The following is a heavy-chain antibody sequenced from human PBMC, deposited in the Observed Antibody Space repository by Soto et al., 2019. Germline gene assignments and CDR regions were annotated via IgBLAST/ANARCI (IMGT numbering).Heavy chain of an antibody. V-gene: IGHV3-21*01. CDR2: ISSRTTDM. CDR1: GFPFSTYD. CDR3: ARPYSGSYSFDY. J-gene: IGHJ4*02. D-gene: IGHD1-26*01. Sequence: LRLSCAASGFPFSTYDMNWVRQAPGKGLEWVSSISSRTTDMYYANSVKGRFTISRDNAKNSLYLHLKSLRAEDAAVYYCARPYSGSYSFDYWGQGTLVTV.